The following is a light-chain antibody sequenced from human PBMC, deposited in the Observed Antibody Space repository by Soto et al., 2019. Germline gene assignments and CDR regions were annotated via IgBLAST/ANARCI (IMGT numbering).Light chain of an antibody. J-gene: IGKJ1*01. CDR3: QQYNNWPPWT. V-gene: IGKV3-15*01. Sequence: ILMTQSPATLSVSPGERATLSCRASQSVSNNLAWYQQKPGQAPRLLIYDASTRATGIAARFSGSGSGTEVTITICGLQSEDFAVYYCQQYNNWPPWTFGQVAKVEIK. CDR1: QSVSNN. CDR2: DAS.